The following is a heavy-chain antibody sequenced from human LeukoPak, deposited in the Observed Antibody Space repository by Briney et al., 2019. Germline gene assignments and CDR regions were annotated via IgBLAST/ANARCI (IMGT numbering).Heavy chain of an antibody. CDR2: IIPILGIA. CDR3: ARDGSGYPNYYYYYGMDV. Sequence: GASVKVSCKASGGTFSSYAISWVRQAPGQGLEWMGRIIPILGIANYAQKFQGRATITADKSTSTAYMELSSLRSEDTAVYYCARDGSGYPNYYYYYGMDVWGQGTTVTVSS. J-gene: IGHJ6*02. CDR1: GGTFSSYA. D-gene: IGHD5-12*01. V-gene: IGHV1-69*04.